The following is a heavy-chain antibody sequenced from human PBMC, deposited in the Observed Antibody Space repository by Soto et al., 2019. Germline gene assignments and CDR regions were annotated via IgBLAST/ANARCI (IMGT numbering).Heavy chain of an antibody. CDR2: ISAYNGNT. V-gene: IGHV1-18*01. Sequence: QVQLVQSGAEVKKPGASVKVSCKASGYTFTSYGISWVRQAPGQGLEWMGWISAYNGNTNYAQKLQGRVTMTTDTSTSAAYMELRSLRSDDTAVYYCARVFEDIVVVPAPMPDYWGQGTLVTVSS. CDR3: ARVFEDIVVVPAPMPDY. D-gene: IGHD2-2*01. CDR1: GYTFTSYG. J-gene: IGHJ4*02.